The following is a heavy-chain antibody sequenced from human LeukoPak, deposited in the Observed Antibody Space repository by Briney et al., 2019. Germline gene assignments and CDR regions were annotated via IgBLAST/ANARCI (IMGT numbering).Heavy chain of an antibody. CDR3: ASDYGDYGDLDY. D-gene: IGHD4-17*01. J-gene: IGHJ4*02. Sequence: KFQGRVTFTRDTSASTAYMDLSSLRSEDTAVYYCASDYGDYGDLDYWGQGTLVTVSS. V-gene: IGHV1-3*01.